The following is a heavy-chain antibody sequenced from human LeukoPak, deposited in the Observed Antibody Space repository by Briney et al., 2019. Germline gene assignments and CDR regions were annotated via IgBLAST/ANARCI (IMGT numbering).Heavy chain of an antibody. CDR1: GFTFSSYA. V-gene: IGHV3-64*01. CDR2: ISSNGGST. CDR3: ARSGGDIVVVPAAIDYYMDV. Sequence: EGSLRLSCAASGFTFSSYAMHWVRQAPGKGLEYVSAISSNGGSTYYANSVKGRFTISRDNSKNTLYLQMGSLRAEDMAVYYCARSGGDIVVVPAAIDYYMDVWGKGTTVTVSS. J-gene: IGHJ6*03. D-gene: IGHD2-2*01.